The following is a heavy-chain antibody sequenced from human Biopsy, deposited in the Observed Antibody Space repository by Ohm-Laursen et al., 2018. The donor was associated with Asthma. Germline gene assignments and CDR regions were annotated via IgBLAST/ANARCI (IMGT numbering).Heavy chain of an antibody. CDR1: GGSINIGDYY. CDR3: ARTTYGDDGFDP. D-gene: IGHD4-17*01. J-gene: IGHJ5*02. V-gene: IGHV4-31*03. CDR2: IYYSGST. Sequence: PSDTLSLTCTVSGGSINIGDYYWSWIRQQPVTGLEWIGYIYYSGSTYYNPSLKSRVSISLDTSKNQFSLSLTSVTAADTAVYYCARTTYGDDGFDPWGQGTLVTVSS.